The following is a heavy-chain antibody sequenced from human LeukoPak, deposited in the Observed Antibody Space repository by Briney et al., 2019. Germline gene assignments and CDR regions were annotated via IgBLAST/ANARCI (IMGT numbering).Heavy chain of an antibody. CDR1: GITFSSYS. D-gene: IGHD6-13*01. Sequence: PGGSLRLSCAASGITFSSYSMNWVRQAPGKGLEWVSYISSSSSTIYYADSVKGRFTISRDNAKNSLYLQMNSLRAEDTAVYYCARLLAAAGTYPNQYWGQGTLVTVSS. V-gene: IGHV3-48*04. CDR3: ARLLAAAGTYPNQY. CDR2: ISSSSSTI. J-gene: IGHJ4*02.